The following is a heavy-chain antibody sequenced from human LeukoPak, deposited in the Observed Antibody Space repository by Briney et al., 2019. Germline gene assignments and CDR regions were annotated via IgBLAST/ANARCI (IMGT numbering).Heavy chain of an antibody. CDR3: ARLKFDVLTGYYEALDY. D-gene: IGHD3-9*01. Sequence: SETLSLTCTVSGDSLINFYWSWIRQPPGKGLEWIGYIYYSGTTNYNPSLKSRVTMSVDTSKNQSSLKLRSVTAADTAVYYCARLKFDVLTGYYEALDYWGQGTLVTVSS. CDR1: GDSLINFY. J-gene: IGHJ4*02. CDR2: IYYSGTT. V-gene: IGHV4-59*08.